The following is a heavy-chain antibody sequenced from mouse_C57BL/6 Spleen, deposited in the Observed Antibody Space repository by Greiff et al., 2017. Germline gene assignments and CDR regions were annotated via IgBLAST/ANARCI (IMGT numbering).Heavy chain of an antibody. Sequence: VQLQQSGPGLVQPSQSLSITCTVSGFSLTSYGVHWVRQSPGKGLEWLGVIWRGGSTDYNAAFMSRLSITKDNSKSQVFFKMNSLQADDTATYDCAKESYGNYGAMDYWGQGTSVTVSS. CDR2: IWRGGST. J-gene: IGHJ4*01. V-gene: IGHV2-5*01. CDR3: AKESYGNYGAMDY. D-gene: IGHD2-1*01. CDR1: GFSLTSYG.